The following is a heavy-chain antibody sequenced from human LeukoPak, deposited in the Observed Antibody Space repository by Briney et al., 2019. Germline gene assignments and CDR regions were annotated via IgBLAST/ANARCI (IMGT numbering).Heavy chain of an antibody. V-gene: IGHV1-46*01. Sequence: ASVKVSCKASGYTFTSYYIHWVRQAPGQGLECMGIIYPGGGSTSYAQKFQGRVTMTRDMSTSTAYMELSSLRSEDTAVYYCARAQDSSGYYYGDWFDPWGQGTLVTVSS. J-gene: IGHJ5*02. CDR1: GYTFTSYY. D-gene: IGHD3-22*01. CDR3: ARAQDSSGYYYGDWFDP. CDR2: IYPGGGST.